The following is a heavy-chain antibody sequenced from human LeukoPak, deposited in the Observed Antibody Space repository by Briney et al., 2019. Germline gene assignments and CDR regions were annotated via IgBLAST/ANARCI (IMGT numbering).Heavy chain of an antibody. D-gene: IGHD5-12*01. CDR1: GFTFDDYT. Sequence: GGSLRLSCAASGFTFDDYTMHWVRQAPGKGLEWVSGISWNSGSIGYADSVKGRFTISRDNAKNSLYLQMNSLRAEDTPLYYCAKDRSYSGYVAYFDYWGQGTLVTVSS. J-gene: IGHJ4*02. V-gene: IGHV3-9*01. CDR3: AKDRSYSGYVAYFDY. CDR2: ISWNSGSI.